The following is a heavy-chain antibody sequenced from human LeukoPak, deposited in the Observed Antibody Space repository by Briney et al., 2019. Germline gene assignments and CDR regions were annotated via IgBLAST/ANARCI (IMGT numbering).Heavy chain of an antibody. CDR1: GGSFSGYY. V-gene: IGHV4-34*01. CDR2: INHSGST. Sequence: SETLSLTCAVYGGSFSGYYRSWIRQPPGKGLEWIGEINHSGSTNYNPSLKSRVTISVDTSKNQFSLKLSSVTAADTAVYYCATGFDIFDYWGQGTLVTVSS. CDR3: ATGFDIFDY. J-gene: IGHJ4*02. D-gene: IGHD3-9*01.